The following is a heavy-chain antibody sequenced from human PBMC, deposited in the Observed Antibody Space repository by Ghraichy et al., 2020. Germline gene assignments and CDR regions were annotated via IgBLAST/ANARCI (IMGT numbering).Heavy chain of an antibody. V-gene: IGHV4-61*02. D-gene: IGHD6-25*01. Sequence: SETLSLTCSVSGGSISGDSYNWNWIRQPAGKALEWIARMYTDGRTNYNPSLESRVSISVDTSKNHFSLKLNSVTAADTAVYYCARGKPGDARAATGEFDTWGQGTLVTVSS. CDR3: ARGKPGDARAATGEFDT. CDR1: GGSISGDSYN. J-gene: IGHJ5*02. CDR2: MYTDGRT.